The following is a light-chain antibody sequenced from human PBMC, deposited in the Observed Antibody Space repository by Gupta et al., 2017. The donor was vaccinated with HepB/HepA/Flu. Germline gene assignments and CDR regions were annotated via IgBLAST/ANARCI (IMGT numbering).Light chain of an antibody. V-gene: IGLV2-14*01. J-gene: IGLJ1*01. CDR3: CSYTTGSTYV. Sequence: QSALTHPASVSASPGQPITISCTGTSDDVGLYNYISWYQQHPGKAPKLCMYEISNRPSGVSNRFSGSKSGKTASLTISGLQAEDEADDYCCSYTTGSTYVLGSGT. CDR2: EIS. CDR1: SDDVGLYNY.